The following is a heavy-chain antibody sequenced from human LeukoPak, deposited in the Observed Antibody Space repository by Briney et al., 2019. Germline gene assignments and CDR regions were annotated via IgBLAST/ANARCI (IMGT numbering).Heavy chain of an antibody. D-gene: IGHD6-19*01. Sequence: PGGSLRLSCAASGFTFSSYAMSWVRQAPGKGLEWVSAISGSGGSTYYADSVKGRFTISRDNSKNTLYLQMNSLRAEDTAVYYCAKVGSGWYDFYYFDYWGQGTLVTVSS. J-gene: IGHJ4*02. CDR1: GFTFSSYA. V-gene: IGHV3-23*01. CDR3: AKVGSGWYDFYYFDY. CDR2: ISGSGGST.